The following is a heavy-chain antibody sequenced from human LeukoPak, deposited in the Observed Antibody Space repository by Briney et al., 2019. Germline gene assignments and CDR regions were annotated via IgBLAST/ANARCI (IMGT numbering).Heavy chain of an antibody. J-gene: IGHJ5*01. Sequence: GGSLRLSCAASGFTFSNAWMSWVRQAPGKGLEWVGRTKSKTDGGTTEYAAPVKGRFTISRDDSKNTLFLQMNSLKTEDTAIYYCTSYSSVWYFFDCWGQGTEVTVSP. CDR2: TKSKTDGGTT. CDR1: GFTFSNAW. CDR3: TSYSSVWYFFDC. D-gene: IGHD6-13*01. V-gene: IGHV3-15*01.